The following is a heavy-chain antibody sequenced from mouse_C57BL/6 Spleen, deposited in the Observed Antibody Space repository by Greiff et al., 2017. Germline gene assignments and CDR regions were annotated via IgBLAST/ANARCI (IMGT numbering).Heavy chain of an antibody. V-gene: IGHV1-42*01. J-gene: IGHJ3*01. CDR1: GYSFTGYY. CDR2: INPSTGGT. CDR3: GTGTWGFAY. D-gene: IGHD4-1*01. Sequence: VQLKESGPELVKPGASVKISCKASGYSFTGYYMNWVKQSPEKSLEWIGEINPSTGGTTYSQKFNAKATLTVDKSSSTAYMQLKSLTSEDSAVYYCGTGTWGFAYWGQGTLVTVAA.